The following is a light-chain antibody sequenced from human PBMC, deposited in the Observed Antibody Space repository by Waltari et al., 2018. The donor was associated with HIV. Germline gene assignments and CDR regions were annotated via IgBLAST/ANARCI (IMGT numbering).Light chain of an antibody. Sequence: SYELTQPPSVSVSPGQTASITCSGEKLGDTYACWYQQKPGQSPVLVIYQDSKRPSGIPELFSGSNSGNTATLTISGTQAMDEADYYCQAWDSSTVVVFGGGTKLTVL. J-gene: IGLJ2*01. CDR3: QAWDSSTVVV. V-gene: IGLV3-1*01. CDR2: QDS. CDR1: KLGDTY.